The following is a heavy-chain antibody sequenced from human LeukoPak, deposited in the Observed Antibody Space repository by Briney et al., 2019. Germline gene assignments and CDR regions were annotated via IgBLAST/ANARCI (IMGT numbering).Heavy chain of an antibody. J-gene: IGHJ4*02. CDR2: ISDGGGGT. V-gene: IGHV3-23*01. CDR1: GFTFSSYA. D-gene: IGHD1-26*01. Sequence: PGGSLRLSCEASGFTFSSYAMSWVRQAPGKGPEWVSAISDGGGGTYYADSVKGRFTISRDSSKNTLYLQVNSLRAEDTAVYYCAKGGKWDVTPFDYWGQGTLVTVSS. CDR3: AKGGKWDVTPFDY.